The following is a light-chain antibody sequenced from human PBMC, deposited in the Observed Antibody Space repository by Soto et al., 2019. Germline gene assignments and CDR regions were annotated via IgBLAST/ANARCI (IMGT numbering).Light chain of an antibody. CDR2: LGS. V-gene: IGKV2-28*01. CDR1: QSLLHSNGNDY. Sequence: VVDQSPVSLSVTLVQPASISCRSSQSLLHSNGNDYLDWYIQKPGQSPHLLIYLGSNRASGVTDRLSGSESGLDFTLEMGSVEAEDVEVYYSMQERHTPRTFGQGTKV. CDR3: MQERHTPRT. J-gene: IGKJ1*01.